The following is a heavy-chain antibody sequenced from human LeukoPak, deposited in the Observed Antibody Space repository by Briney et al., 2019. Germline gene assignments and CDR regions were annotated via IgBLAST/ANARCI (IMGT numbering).Heavy chain of an antibody. Sequence: ASVRVSCKASGHTFTGYYMHWVRQAPGQGLEWMGWINPNSGGTNYAQKFQGRVTMTRDTSISTAYMELSRLRSDDTAVYYCAREGAYCSGGSCYWKMRAFDIWGQGTMVTVSS. V-gene: IGHV1-2*02. D-gene: IGHD2-15*01. CDR3: AREGAYCSGGSCYWKMRAFDI. J-gene: IGHJ3*02. CDR1: GHTFTGYY. CDR2: INPNSGGT.